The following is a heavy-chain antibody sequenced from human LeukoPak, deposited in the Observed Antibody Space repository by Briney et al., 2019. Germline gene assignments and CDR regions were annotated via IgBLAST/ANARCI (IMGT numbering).Heavy chain of an antibody. CDR3: TRISLGQGLDS. Sequence: GGSLRLSCAASGFTFSGYAMNWVRQAPGKGLEWVANINTDGTGKYYVDSVKGRFTVSRDNTKNSLYLEMASLKAEDTAVYYCTRISLGQGLDSWGQGILVTVSS. CDR2: INTDGTGK. V-gene: IGHV3-7*01. CDR1: GFTFSGYA. J-gene: IGHJ4*02.